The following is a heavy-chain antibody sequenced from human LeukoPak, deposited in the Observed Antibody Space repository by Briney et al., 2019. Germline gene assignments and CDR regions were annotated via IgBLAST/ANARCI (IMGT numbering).Heavy chain of an antibody. J-gene: IGHJ6*02. D-gene: IGHD2-15*01. CDR3: AREGRGTGGVIDV. CDR1: VFTFSSYS. CDR2: ISSSSSYI. Sequence: PGLCLSLSCAASVFTFSSYSMKWVRQAPGRGLEWVSSISSSSSYIYYADSVKGRFTISRDNAKNSLYLQMNTLRAEDTAVYYCAREGRGTGGVIDVWGQGTPVTVSS. V-gene: IGHV3-21*01.